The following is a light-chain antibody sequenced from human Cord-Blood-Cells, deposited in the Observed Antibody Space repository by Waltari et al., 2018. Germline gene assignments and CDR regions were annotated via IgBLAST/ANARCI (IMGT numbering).Light chain of an antibody. V-gene: IGKV4-1*01. CDR2: WAS. CDR1: QSVLYSSNNNNY. J-gene: IGKJ1*01. CDR3: QQYYSTPPRT. Sequence: DIVMTQSPDSLAVSLGERATINCKSSQSVLYSSNNNNYLAWYQQKPGQPPKLLIYWASTRESGVPYRFSGSGSGTDFTLTISSLQAEDVAVYYCQQYYSTPPRTFGQGTKVEIK.